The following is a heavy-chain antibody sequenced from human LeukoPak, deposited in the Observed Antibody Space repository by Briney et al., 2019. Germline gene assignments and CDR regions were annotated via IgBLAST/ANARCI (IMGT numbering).Heavy chain of an antibody. CDR1: GFSASNVW. D-gene: IGHD4-17*01. Sequence: GGSLRLSCEASGFSASNVWMSWVRQVSGKGLEWVGHIKTKTDGTTDYAAPVKGRFTISRDDSKNTVYLQMSSLKTEDTAVYFCTTDQARSTWGQGTLVTVST. V-gene: IGHV3-15*01. CDR3: TTDQARST. CDR2: IKTKTDGTT. J-gene: IGHJ5*02.